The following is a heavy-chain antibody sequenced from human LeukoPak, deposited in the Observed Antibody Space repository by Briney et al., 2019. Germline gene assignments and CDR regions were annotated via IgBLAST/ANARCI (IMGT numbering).Heavy chain of an antibody. CDR3: ARVRERNSYYYGMGV. J-gene: IGHJ6*02. Sequence: SETLSLTCTVSGGSVSSGSYYWSWIRQPPGKGLEWIGYIYYSGSTNYNPSLKSRVTISVDTSKNQFSLKLSSVTAADTAVYYCARVRERNSYYYGMGVWGQGTTVTVSS. V-gene: IGHV4-61*01. CDR1: GGSVSSGSYY. CDR2: IYYSGST. D-gene: IGHD1-26*01.